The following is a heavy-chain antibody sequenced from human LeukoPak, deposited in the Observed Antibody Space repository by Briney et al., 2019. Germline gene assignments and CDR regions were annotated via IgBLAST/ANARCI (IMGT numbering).Heavy chain of an antibody. Sequence: GGSLRLSCAASGFTFSSYAMSWVRQAPGKGLQWVSGISGSGGSTYYADSVKGRFTISRDNSKNTLYLQMNSLRAEDTAVYYCAKDRVGAFDYWGQGTLVTVSS. J-gene: IGHJ4*02. CDR2: ISGSGGST. CDR3: AKDRVGAFDY. V-gene: IGHV3-23*01. D-gene: IGHD1-26*01. CDR1: GFTFSSYA.